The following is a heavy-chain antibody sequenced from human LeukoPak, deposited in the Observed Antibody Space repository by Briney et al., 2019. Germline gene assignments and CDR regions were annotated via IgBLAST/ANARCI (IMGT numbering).Heavy chain of an antibody. CDR3: ATGRTTRHTYYFDY. J-gene: IGHJ4*02. D-gene: IGHD1-1*01. CDR1: GYTFTAYY. V-gene: IGHV1-24*01. Sequence: ASVKVSCKASGYTFTAYYIHWVRQAPGKGLEWMGGFDPEGGETFYAQNFQGRVTVTEDTSTDTAYMELRSLRSGDTAVYYCATGRTTRHTYYFDYWGQGTLVTVSS. CDR2: FDPEGGET.